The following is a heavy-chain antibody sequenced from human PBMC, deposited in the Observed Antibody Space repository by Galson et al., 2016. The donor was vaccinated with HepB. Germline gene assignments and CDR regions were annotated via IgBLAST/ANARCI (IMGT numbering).Heavy chain of an antibody. J-gene: IGHJ4*02. CDR1: GFTFSSYG. CDR2: LSYGGINQ. D-gene: IGHD3-22*01. CDR3: VAEYHDSAGYHGFQY. V-gene: IGHV3-30*03. Sequence: SLRLSCAASGFTFSSYGMHWVRQAPGKGLEWMASLSYGGINQYYADSAKGRFTISRDISKNTLYLQINTLSAEDTAIYYCVAEYHDSAGYHGFQYWGQGTLVTVSS.